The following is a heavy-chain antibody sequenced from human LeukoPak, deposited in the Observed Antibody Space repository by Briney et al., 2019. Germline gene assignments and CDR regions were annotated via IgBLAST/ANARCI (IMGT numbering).Heavy chain of an antibody. CDR2: IWYDGSNK. V-gene: IGHV3-33*01. CDR3: ARDRAVYYYTNYYYYGMDV. Sequence: GGSLRLSCAASGFTFSSYGMNWVRQAPGKGLEWVAVIWYDGSNKYYVDSVKGRFTISRDNAKNSLYLQMNSLRAEDTAVYYCARDRAVYYYTNYYYYGMDVWGQGTTVTVSS. CDR1: GFTFSSYG. J-gene: IGHJ6*02. D-gene: IGHD3-10*01.